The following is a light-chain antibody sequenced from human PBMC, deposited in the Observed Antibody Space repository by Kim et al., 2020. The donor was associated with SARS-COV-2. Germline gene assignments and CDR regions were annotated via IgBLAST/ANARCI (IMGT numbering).Light chain of an antibody. V-gene: IGLV3-21*04. CDR1: NIGSKS. CDR3: QVWDSSSDHRAV. J-gene: IGLJ3*02. CDR2: YDS. Sequence: VSVAPGKTARITCGGNNIGSKSVHWYQQKPGQAPVLVIYYDSDRPSGIPERFSGSNSGNTATLTISRVEAGDEADYYCQVWDSSSDHRAVFGGGTQLTVL.